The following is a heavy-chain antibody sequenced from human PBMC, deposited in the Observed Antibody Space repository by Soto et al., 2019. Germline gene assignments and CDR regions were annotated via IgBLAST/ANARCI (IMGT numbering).Heavy chain of an antibody. D-gene: IGHD3-22*01. CDR3: ARAHPYYYDSRQVDY. V-gene: IGHV3-48*02. CDR1: GFTFSSYS. CDR2: ISSSSSTI. Sequence: EVQLVESGGGLVQPGGSLRLSCAASGFTFSSYSMNWVRQAPGKGLEWVSYISSSSSTIYYADSVKGRFTISRDNSKNSPYLQRTSLRDEDTAVYYCARAHPYYYDSRQVDYWGQGTLVTVSS. J-gene: IGHJ4*02.